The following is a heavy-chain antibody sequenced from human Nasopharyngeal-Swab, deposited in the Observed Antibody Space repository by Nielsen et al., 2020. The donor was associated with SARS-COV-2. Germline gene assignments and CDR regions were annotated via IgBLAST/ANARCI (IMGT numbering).Heavy chain of an antibody. CDR3: ARGLSGIVPAPILGLGPYYYYYYMDV. CDR1: GGSFNAYY. CDR2: INHSGST. Sequence: LRLSCAVYGGSFNAYYWGWIRQPPGKGLEWIAEINHSGSTNYNPSLKSRVTLSVDTSMNQFSLELRSVTAADTAVYYCARGLSGIVPAPILGLGPYYYYYYMDVWGKGTTVTVSS. V-gene: IGHV4-34*01. J-gene: IGHJ6*03. D-gene: IGHD2-2*01.